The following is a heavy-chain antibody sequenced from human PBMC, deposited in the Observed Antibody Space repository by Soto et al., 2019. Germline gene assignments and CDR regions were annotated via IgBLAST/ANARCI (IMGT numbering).Heavy chain of an antibody. CDR3: ARDAYSSSWYPY. Sequence: QVQLVQSGAEVKRPGASVKLSCKASGYTFTNYGLTWVRQAPGQGLEWMGWVSGYEGNANYAHKFQGRVTMTTDTSPSTAYVELRSLRSDDTAVYYCARDAYSSSWYPYWGQGTLVTVSS. CDR2: VSGYEGNA. D-gene: IGHD6-13*01. CDR1: GYTFTNYG. J-gene: IGHJ4*02. V-gene: IGHV1-18*01.